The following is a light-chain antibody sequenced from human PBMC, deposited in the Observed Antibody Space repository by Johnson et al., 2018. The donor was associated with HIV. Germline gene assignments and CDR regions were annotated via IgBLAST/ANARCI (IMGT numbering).Light chain of an antibody. Sequence: SLLTQPPSVSAAPGQKVTISCSGSSSNIGNNYVSWYQQFPGTAPKLLIYENNKRPSGIPDRFSGSKSGTSTTLGITGLQTGDEADYDCGTWDGSLSAGVFGTGTKVTVL. CDR1: SSNIGNNY. CDR3: GTWDGSLSAGV. V-gene: IGLV1-51*02. CDR2: ENN. J-gene: IGLJ1*01.